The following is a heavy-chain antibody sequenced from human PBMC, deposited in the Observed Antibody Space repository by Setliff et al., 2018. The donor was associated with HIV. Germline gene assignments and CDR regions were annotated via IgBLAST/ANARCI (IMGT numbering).Heavy chain of an antibody. Sequence: SETLSLTCVVSGYSISSSYWWGWIRQPPGKGLEWIGWIGYIYRGGSTYYNPSLKSRVTMSEDTSKNQFSLKLRSVTAVDTAVYYCARSALWFGEADWYFDLWGRGTLVTVSS. CDR2: IYRGGST. CDR1: GYSISSSYW. V-gene: IGHV4-28*01. D-gene: IGHD3-10*01. J-gene: IGHJ2*01. CDR3: ARSALWFGEADWYFDL.